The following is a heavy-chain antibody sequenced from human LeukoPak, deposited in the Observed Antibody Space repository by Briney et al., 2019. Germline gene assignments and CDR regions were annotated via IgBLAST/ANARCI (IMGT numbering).Heavy chain of an antibody. CDR3: AKDKTGGSSSYLDY. V-gene: IGHV3-9*01. D-gene: IGHD6-13*01. Sequence: GRSLRLSCAASGFTFDDYAMHWVRQAPGKGLEWVSGISWISGSIGYADSVKARFTISRDNAKNSLYLQMNSLRAEDTALYYCAKDKTGGSSSYLDYWGQGTLVTVSS. CDR2: ISWISGSI. J-gene: IGHJ4*02. CDR1: GFTFDDYA.